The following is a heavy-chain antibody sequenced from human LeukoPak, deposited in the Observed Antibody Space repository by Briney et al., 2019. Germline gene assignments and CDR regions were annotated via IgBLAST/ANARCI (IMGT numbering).Heavy chain of an antibody. CDR1: GGSISSYY. J-gene: IGHJ4*02. D-gene: IGHD3-22*01. CDR3: ATSYYYDSSGYFDYHDY. CDR2: IYTSGST. Sequence: NPSETLSLTCTVSGGSISSYYWSWIRQPAGKGLEWIWRIYTSGSTNYNPSLKSRVTMSVDTSKNQFSLKLSSVTAADTAVYYCATSYYYDSSGYFDYHDYWGQGTLVTVSS. V-gene: IGHV4-4*07.